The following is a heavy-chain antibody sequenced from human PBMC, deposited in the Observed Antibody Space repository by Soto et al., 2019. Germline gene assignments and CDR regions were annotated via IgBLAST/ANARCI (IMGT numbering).Heavy chain of an antibody. J-gene: IGHJ4*02. V-gene: IGHV1-18*01. CDR3: AKDLGSGYRFDY. D-gene: IGHD3-9*01. Sequence: VKVSCKASGYTFTSYGISWVRQAPGQGLEWMGWISAYNGNTNYAQKVEGRVTMTTDTSTRTVYMELRDLSSDDTAVYYCAKDLGSGYRFDYWGQGTPVTVSS. CDR2: ISAYNGNT. CDR1: GYTFTSYG.